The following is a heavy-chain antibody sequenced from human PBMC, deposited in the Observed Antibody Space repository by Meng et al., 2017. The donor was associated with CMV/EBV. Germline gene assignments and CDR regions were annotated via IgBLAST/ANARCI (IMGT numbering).Heavy chain of an antibody. D-gene: IGHD1-26*01. CDR2: IDSDGSTT. CDR1: EFTFSTYW. CDR3: ASGGGSYYGY. J-gene: IGHJ4*02. V-gene: IGHV3-74*01. Sequence: GGSLRLSCAASEFTFSTYWIHWVRQAPGKGLVWVSRIDSDGSTTSYADSVKGRFTISRDNAKKTLYLQMNSLRADDTVVYYCASGGGSYYGYWGQGTLVTVSS.